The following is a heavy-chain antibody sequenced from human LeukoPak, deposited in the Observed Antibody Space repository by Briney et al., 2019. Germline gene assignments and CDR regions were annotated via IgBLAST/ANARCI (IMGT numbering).Heavy chain of an antibody. J-gene: IGHJ6*02. CDR1: GFTFSSYS. CDR2: ISSSSYI. D-gene: IGHD6-6*01. V-gene: IGHV3-21*01. CDR3: ARYSSSSFYYYYGMDV. Sequence: GGSLRLSCAASGFTFSSYSMNWVRQAPGKGLEWVSSISSSSYIYYADSVKGRFTISRDNAKNSLYLQMNSLRAEDTAVYYYARYSSSSFYYYYGMDVWGQGTTVTVSS.